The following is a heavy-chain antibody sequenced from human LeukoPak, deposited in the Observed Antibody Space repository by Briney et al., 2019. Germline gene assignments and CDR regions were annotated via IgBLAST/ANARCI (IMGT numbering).Heavy chain of an antibody. Sequence: GGSLRLSCAASGFTFSNYWMTWVRQAPGKGLEWVANIKQDGSERYYVDSVKGRFTISRDNAKNSLYLQMNSLRVEGTAVYYCTKKTGEYWGQGTLVTVSA. CDR2: IKQDGSER. CDR1: GFTFSNYW. J-gene: IGHJ4*02. CDR3: TKKTGEY. V-gene: IGHV3-7*03.